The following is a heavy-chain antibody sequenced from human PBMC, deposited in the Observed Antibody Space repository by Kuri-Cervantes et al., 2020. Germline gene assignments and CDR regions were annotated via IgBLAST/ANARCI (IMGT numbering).Heavy chain of an antibody. CDR1: GFTFSGSA. J-gene: IGHJ3*02. V-gene: IGHV3-73*01. Sequence: GGSLRLSCAASGFTFSGSAMHWVRQASGKGLEWVGRIRSKANSYATAYAASVKGRFTISRDDSKNTAYLQMNSLKTEDTAVYYCARDADSSGWYLNAFDIWGQGTMVTVSS. CDR2: IRSKANSYAT. D-gene: IGHD6-19*01. CDR3: ARDADSSGWYLNAFDI.